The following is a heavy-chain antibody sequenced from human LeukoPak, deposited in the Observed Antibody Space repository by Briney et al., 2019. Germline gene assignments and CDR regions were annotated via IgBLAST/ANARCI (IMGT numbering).Heavy chain of an antibody. J-gene: IGHJ6*04. CDR1: GFTFSSYE. V-gene: IGHV3-48*03. Sequence: GGSLRLSCAASGFTFSSYEMNWVRQAPGKGLEWVSYISSSGSTIYYADSVKGRFTISRDNSKNTLYLQMNSLRADDTAVYYCAKIFDYWPFDIWGKGTTVTVSS. CDR2: ISSSGSTI. CDR3: AKIFDYWPFDI. D-gene: IGHD3-16*01.